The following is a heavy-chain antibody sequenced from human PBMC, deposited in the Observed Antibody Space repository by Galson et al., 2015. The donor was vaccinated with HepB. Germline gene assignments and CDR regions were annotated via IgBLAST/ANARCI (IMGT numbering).Heavy chain of an antibody. CDR1: GFTFSSYG. V-gene: IGHV3-33*01. CDR3: ARGSIQLWDPFDY. D-gene: IGHD5-18*01. J-gene: IGHJ4*02. Sequence: SLRLSCAASGFTFSSYGMHWVRQAPGKGLEWVAVIWYDGSNKYYADSVKGRFTISRDNSKNTLYLQMNSLRAEATAVYYCARGSIQLWDPFDYWGQGTLVTVSS. CDR2: IWYDGSNK.